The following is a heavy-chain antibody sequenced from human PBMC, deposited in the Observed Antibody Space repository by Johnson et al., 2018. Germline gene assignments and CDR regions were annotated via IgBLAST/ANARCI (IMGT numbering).Heavy chain of an antibody. D-gene: IGHD1-26*01. CDR2: IKSKTDGGTT. CDR1: GFTFSNYA. Sequence: VQLVQSVGGVVQPGGSLRLSCAASGFTFSNYAMSWVRQAPGKGLEWVGRIKSKTDGGTTDYAAPVKGRFTISRDDSKNTLYLQMNSLKTEDTAVYYCTTLHFQRRSAEYFQHWGQGTLVTVSS. J-gene: IGHJ1*01. V-gene: IGHV3-15*01. CDR3: TTLHFQRRSAEYFQH.